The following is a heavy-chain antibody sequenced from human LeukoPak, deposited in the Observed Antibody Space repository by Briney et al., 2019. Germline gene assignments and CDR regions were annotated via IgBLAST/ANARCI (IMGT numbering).Heavy chain of an antibody. V-gene: IGHV1-8*01. CDR1: GYTFTSYD. CDR2: MNPNSGKS. CDR3: ARGPPFRGSQGWFDP. D-gene: IGHD1-26*01. Sequence: ASVKVSCKASGYTFTSYDINWVRQATGQGLEWMGWMNPNSGKSDFAQKFRGRVTMTRDTSISTAYMELGSLRSEDTAVYYCARGPPFRGSQGWFDPWGQGTLVIVSS. J-gene: IGHJ5*02.